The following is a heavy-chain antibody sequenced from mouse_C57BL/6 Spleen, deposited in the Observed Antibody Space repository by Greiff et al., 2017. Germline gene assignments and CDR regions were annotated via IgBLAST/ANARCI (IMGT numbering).Heavy chain of an antibody. CDR1: GYTFTSYW. CDR3: ARGGTTVVEGFAY. CDR2: IDPSDSYT. Sequence: QVHVKQPGAELVMPGASVKLSCKASGYTFTSYWMHWVKQRPGQGLEWIGEIDPSDSYTNYNQQFKGKSTLTVDKSSSTAYMQLSSLTSEDSAVYYCARGGTTVVEGFAYWGQGTLVTVSA. J-gene: IGHJ3*01. V-gene: IGHV1-69*01. D-gene: IGHD1-1*01.